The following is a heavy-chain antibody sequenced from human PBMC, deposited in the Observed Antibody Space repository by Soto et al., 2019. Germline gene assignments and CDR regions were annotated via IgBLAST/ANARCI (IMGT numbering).Heavy chain of an antibody. V-gene: IGHV1-69*06. CDR3: ARSPNYDSSPKFNWFDT. J-gene: IGHJ5*02. CDR1: GGTFSSYA. D-gene: IGHD3-22*01. Sequence: SVKVSCKASGGTFSSYAIGWVRQAPGQGLECMGGIIPIFGTANYAQKFQVRVTITADKSTSTAYMELSSLRSGDTAVYYCARSPNYDSSPKFNWFDTWGQGTLVTVSS. CDR2: IIPIFGTA.